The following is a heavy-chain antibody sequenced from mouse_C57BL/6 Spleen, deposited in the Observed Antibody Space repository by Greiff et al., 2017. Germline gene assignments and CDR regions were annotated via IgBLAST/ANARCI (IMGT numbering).Heavy chain of an antibody. V-gene: IGHV1-15*01. CDR1: GYTFTDYE. CDR2: IDPETGGT. D-gene: IGHD2-3*01. Sequence: VKLMESGAELVRPGASVTLSCKASGYTFTDYEMHWVKQTPVHGLEWIGAIDPETGGTAYNQKFKGKAILTADKSSSTAYMELRSLTSEDSAVYYCTHDGSSFAWFAYWGQGTLVTVSA. J-gene: IGHJ3*01. CDR3: THDGSSFAWFAY.